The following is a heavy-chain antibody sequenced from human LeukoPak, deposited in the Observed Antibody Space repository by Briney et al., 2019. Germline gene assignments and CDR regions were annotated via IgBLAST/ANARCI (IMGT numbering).Heavy chain of an antibody. Sequence: GRSLRLSCAASGFTFSSHGMHWVRQAPGKGLEWVAVIWYDGSNKYYADSVKGRFTISRDKSKNTLYLQMNSLRAEDTALYYCAKDQSITTIVGQEYYFDYWGQGTLVTVSS. D-gene: IGHD3-22*01. V-gene: IGHV3-33*03. CDR2: IWYDGSNK. J-gene: IGHJ4*02. CDR1: GFTFSSHG. CDR3: AKDQSITTIVGQEYYFDY.